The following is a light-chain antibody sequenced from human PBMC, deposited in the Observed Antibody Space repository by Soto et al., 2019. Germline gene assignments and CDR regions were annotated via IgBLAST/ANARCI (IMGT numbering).Light chain of an antibody. CDR3: QQYNSYRT. CDR1: ESISSW. Sequence: IPMTHSPSTLSASLGDIVTITCRASESISSWLAWYQQKPGKAPKLLIYDASSLESGVPSRFSGSGSGTEFTLTISSLQTDDFATYYCQQYNSYRTFGQGTKVDIK. CDR2: DAS. J-gene: IGKJ1*01. V-gene: IGKV1-5*01.